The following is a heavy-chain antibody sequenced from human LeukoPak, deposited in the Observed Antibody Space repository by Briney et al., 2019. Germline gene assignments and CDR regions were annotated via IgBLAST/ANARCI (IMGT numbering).Heavy chain of an antibody. V-gene: IGHV3-66*01. D-gene: IGHD6-13*01. CDR2: IYSGGST. Sequence: GGSLRLSCAASGFTVSSNYMSWVRQAPGKGLEWVSVIYSGGSTYYADSVKGRFTISRDNSKNTLYLQMNSLRAEDTAVYYCARDPNSSIGDFLHWGQGTLVTVSS. CDR1: GFTVSSNY. CDR3: ARDPNSSIGDFLH. J-gene: IGHJ1*01.